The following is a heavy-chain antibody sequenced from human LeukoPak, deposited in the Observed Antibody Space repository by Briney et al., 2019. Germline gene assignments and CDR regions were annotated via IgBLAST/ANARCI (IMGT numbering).Heavy chain of an antibody. J-gene: IGHJ4*02. CDR2: ISSSSSTI. V-gene: IGHV3-48*01. CDR3: AREKVRWEPNFDY. CDR1: GFTFSNYA. D-gene: IGHD1-26*01. Sequence: PGGSLRLSCAASGFTFSNYAMSWVRQAPGKGLEWVSYISSSSSTIYYADSVKGRFTISRDNAKNSLYLQMNSLRAEDTAVYYCAREKVRWEPNFDYWGQGTLVTVSS.